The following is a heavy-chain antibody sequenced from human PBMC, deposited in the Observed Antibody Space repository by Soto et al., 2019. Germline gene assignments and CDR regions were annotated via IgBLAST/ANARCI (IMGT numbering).Heavy chain of an antibody. CDR2: INHSGST. CDR3: ARGTGYYDFWSGYNPHGYFDY. D-gene: IGHD3-3*01. J-gene: IGHJ4*02. Sequence: SETLSLTCAVYGGSFSGYYWSWIRQPPGKGLEWIGEINHSGSTNYNPSLKSRVTISVDTSKNQFSLKLSSVTAADTAVYYCARGTGYYDFWSGYNPHGYFDYWGQGTLVTVSS. V-gene: IGHV4-34*01. CDR1: GGSFSGYY.